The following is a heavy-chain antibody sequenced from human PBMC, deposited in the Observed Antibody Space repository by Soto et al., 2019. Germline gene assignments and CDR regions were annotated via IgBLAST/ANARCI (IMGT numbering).Heavy chain of an antibody. J-gene: IGHJ4*02. D-gene: IGHD6-19*01. Sequence: PGGSLRLSCAASGFTFSSYSMNWVRQAPGKGLEWVSYISSSSSTIYYADSVKGRFTISRDNAKNSLYLQMNSLRAEDTAVYYCARELAVAVREIDYWGQGTLVTVSS. CDR2: ISSSSSTI. V-gene: IGHV3-48*01. CDR1: GFTFSSYS. CDR3: ARELAVAVREIDY.